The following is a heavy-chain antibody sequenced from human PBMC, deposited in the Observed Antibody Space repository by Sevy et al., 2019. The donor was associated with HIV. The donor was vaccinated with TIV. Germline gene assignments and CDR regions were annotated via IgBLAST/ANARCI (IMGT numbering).Heavy chain of an antibody. CDR1: GFTFDHHA. D-gene: IGHD5-18*01. Sequence: GGSLRLSCAASGFTFDHHAMHWVRQTPGKGLEWVSGISWNSASVAYADSVKGRFTISRDNAKKSLYLQMNSLRSEDTALYYCAKVPGYSYGLALWYSDLWGRGTLVTVSS. J-gene: IGHJ2*01. CDR2: ISWNSASV. V-gene: IGHV3-9*01. CDR3: AKVPGYSYGLALWYSDL.